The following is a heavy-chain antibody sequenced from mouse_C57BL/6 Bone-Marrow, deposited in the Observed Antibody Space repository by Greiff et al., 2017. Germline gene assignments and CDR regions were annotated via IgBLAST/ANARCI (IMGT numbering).Heavy chain of an antibody. V-gene: IGHV1-50*01. Sequence: QVQLQQPGAELVKPGASVKLSCKASGYTFTSYWMQWVKQRPGQGLEWIGEIDPSDSYTNYNQKFQGKATLTVDKSSTTAYMQLSSLTSEDAAVYYCARTIKDYGSSPWFAYWGQGTLVTVSA. CDR2: IDPSDSYT. J-gene: IGHJ3*01. CDR3: ARTIKDYGSSPWFAY. CDR1: GYTFTSYW. D-gene: IGHD1-1*01.